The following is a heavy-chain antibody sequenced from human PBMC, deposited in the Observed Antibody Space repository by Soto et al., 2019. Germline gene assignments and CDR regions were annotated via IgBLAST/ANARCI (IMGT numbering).Heavy chain of an antibody. V-gene: IGHV4-34*01. Sequence: PSETLSLTCAVYGGSFSGYYWSWIRQPPGKGLEWIGEINHSGSTNYNPSLKSRVTISVDTSKNQFSLKLSSVTAADTAVYYCARGKCTTGTTRVYGMDFWGQGTTVTVSS. J-gene: IGHJ6*02. D-gene: IGHD1-1*01. CDR1: GGSFSGYY. CDR2: INHSGST. CDR3: ARGKCTTGTTRVYGMDF.